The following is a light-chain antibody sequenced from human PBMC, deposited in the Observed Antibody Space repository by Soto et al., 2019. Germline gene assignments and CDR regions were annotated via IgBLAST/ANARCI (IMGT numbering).Light chain of an antibody. CDR1: SSDVGGYNY. CDR3: SSYTGSSTVV. CDR2: DVS. Sequence: QSALTQPASVSGSPGQSITISCTGTSSDVGGYNYVSWYQQHPGKAPKLMIYDVSHRPSGVSNRFSGPKSGNTASLTISGLQAEDEADYYCSSYTGSSTVVFGGGTKLTVL. J-gene: IGLJ2*01. V-gene: IGLV2-14*01.